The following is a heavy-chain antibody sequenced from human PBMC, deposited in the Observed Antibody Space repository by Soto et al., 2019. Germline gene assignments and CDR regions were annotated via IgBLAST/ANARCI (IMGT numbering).Heavy chain of an antibody. Sequence: SETLSLTCTVSGGSISSYYWSWIRQPPGKGLEWIGFIYYSGSTNYSPSLKSRVTISVDTSKNQFSLKLRSVTAADTAVYYCARAVFCSSTSCYASTHFDYWGQGTLVPVSS. D-gene: IGHD2-2*01. J-gene: IGHJ4*02. CDR2: IYYSGST. CDR3: ARAVFCSSTSCYASTHFDY. CDR1: GGSISSYY. V-gene: IGHV4-59*01.